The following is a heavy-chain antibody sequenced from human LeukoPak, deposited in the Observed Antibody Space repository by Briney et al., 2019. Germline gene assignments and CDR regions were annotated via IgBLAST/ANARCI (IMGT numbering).Heavy chain of an antibody. CDR1: GYTFTAYY. Sequence: ASVKVSCKASGYTFTAYYIHWVRQVPGQGLQWMGWINPNSGGTNYPQKFQGRVTMTTDTSISTAYMELSSLRSDDTAVHFCARDAIVRDYSYSDYWGQGTLVTVSS. D-gene: IGHD4-11*01. J-gene: IGHJ4*02. CDR3: ARDAIVRDYSYSDY. V-gene: IGHV1-2*02. CDR2: INPNSGGT.